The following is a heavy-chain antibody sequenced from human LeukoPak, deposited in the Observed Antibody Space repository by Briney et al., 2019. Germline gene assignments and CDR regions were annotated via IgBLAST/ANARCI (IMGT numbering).Heavy chain of an antibody. CDR1: GYSFTSYW. Sequence: GESLMISCRGSGYSFTSYWIGWVRQMPGKGLEWMGIIYPGDSDTRYSPSFQGQVTISADKSISTAYLQWSSLKASDTAMYYCARAVGIVGALRGAFDIWGQGTMVTVSS. J-gene: IGHJ3*02. D-gene: IGHD1-26*01. V-gene: IGHV5-51*01. CDR2: IYPGDSDT. CDR3: ARAVGIVGALRGAFDI.